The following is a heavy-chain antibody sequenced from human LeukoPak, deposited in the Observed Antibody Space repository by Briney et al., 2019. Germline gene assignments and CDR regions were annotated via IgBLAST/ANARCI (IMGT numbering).Heavy chain of an antibody. CDR2: IYYSGST. D-gene: IGHD4/OR15-4a*01. CDR1: GDSISGSSYY. Sequence: KPSETLSLTCSVSGDSISGSSYYWGWIRQPPGKGLEWIGSIYYSGSTYYNPSLKSRVTISVDTSKNQFSLKLSSVTAADTAVYYCARDRTMVGGVDYWGQGILVTISS. J-gene: IGHJ4*02. CDR3: ARDRTMVGGVDY. V-gene: IGHV4-39*07.